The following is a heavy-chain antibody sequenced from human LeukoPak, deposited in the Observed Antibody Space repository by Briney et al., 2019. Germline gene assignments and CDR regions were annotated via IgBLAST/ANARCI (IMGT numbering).Heavy chain of an antibody. CDR3: AREVYSSTWFDL. D-gene: IGHD6-13*01. CDR1: GFTFSSYW. J-gene: IGHJ4*02. V-gene: IGHV3-66*01. Sequence: GGSLRLSCAASGFTFSSYWMNWVRQVPGKGLEWVSVIYAGGNTYYADSVKERFTISRDNSRNTLYLQTNSLRGDDTAVYYCAREVYSSTWFDLWGQGTLVTVSS. CDR2: IYAGGNT.